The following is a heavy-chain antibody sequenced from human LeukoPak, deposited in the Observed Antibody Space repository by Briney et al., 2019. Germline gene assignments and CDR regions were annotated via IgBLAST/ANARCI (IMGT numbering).Heavy chain of an antibody. Sequence: SETLSLTCTVSGGSISSYYWSWIRQPPGKGLEWIGYIYYSGSTNYSPSLKSRVTISVDTSKNQFSLKLSSVTAADTAVYYCARVAHYYDSSGYYFDAIYYFDYWGQGTLVTVSS. CDR2: IYYSGST. CDR3: ARVAHYYDSSGYYFDAIYYFDY. J-gene: IGHJ4*02. V-gene: IGHV4-59*01. CDR1: GGSISSYY. D-gene: IGHD3-22*01.